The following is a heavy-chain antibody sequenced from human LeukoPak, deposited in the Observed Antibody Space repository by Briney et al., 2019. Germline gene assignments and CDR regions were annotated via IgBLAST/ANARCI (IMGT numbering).Heavy chain of an antibody. Sequence: SETLSLTCTVSDGSISSSRYYWGWTRQPPEKGLEWIGNIYYSGSTYYNPSLEGRVTISVDMSKNQFSLKLSSVTAADTAVYYCARGGRGSGWAFDYWGQGTLVTVSS. V-gene: IGHV4-39*07. CDR3: ARGGRGSGWAFDY. D-gene: IGHD6-19*01. J-gene: IGHJ4*02. CDR1: DGSISSSRYY. CDR2: IYYSGST.